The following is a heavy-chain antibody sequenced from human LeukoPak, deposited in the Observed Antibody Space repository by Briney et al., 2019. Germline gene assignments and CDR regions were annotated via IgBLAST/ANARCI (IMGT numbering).Heavy chain of an antibody. Sequence: SETLSLTCAVYGGSFSGYYWSWIRQPPGKGLEWIGEINHGGSTNYNPSLKSRVTISVDTSKNQFSLKLSSVTAADTAVYYCATRITIFGVVNWGQGTLVTVSS. CDR3: ATRITIFGVVN. D-gene: IGHD3-3*01. V-gene: IGHV4-34*01. CDR2: INHGGST. J-gene: IGHJ4*02. CDR1: GGSFSGYY.